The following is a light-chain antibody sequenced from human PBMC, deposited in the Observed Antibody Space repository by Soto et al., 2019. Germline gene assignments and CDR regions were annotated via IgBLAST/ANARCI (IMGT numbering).Light chain of an antibody. CDR1: SSDVGGYNY. V-gene: IGLV2-14*01. CDR2: EVS. J-gene: IGLJ1*01. CDR3: SSYTSGSTLV. Sequence: QSALTQPASVSGSPGQSITISCTGTSSDVGGYNYVSWYQQHPGKAPKLMIYEVSNRPSGVSNRFSGSKSGNTASLTISGLQAEDEADYYCSSYTSGSTLVFGPGTKVTVL.